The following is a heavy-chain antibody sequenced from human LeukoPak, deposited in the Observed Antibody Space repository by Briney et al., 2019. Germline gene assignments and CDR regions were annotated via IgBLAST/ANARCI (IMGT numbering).Heavy chain of an antibody. V-gene: IGHV3-7*01. J-gene: IGHJ4*02. CDR2: IKQDGSEK. CDR1: GFTFSSYW. CDR3: ARGDYYDSSGYAKD. D-gene: IGHD3-22*01. Sequence: PGGSLRLSCAASGFTFSSYWMSWVRQAPGKGLEWVANIKQDGSEKYYVDSVKGRFTISRDNAKNSLYLQMNSLRAEDTAVYYCARGDYYDSSGYAKDWGQGTLVTVSS.